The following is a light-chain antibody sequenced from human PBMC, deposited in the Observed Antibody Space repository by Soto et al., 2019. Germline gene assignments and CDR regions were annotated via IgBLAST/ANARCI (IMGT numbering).Light chain of an antibody. CDR1: QSVSRRY. CDR2: GAS. J-gene: IGKJ1*01. V-gene: IGKV3-15*01. CDR3: QQYNNWPRT. Sequence: EIGLTQSPGTLSLSPGERATLSCRASQSVSRRYLAWYQQKPGQAPRLLIYGASSRATGIPARFSGSGSGTEFTLTISSLQSEDFAVYYCQQYNNWPRTVGQGTRWIS.